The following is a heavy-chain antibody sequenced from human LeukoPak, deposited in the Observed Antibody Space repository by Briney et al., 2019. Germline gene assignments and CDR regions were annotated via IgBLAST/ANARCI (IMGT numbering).Heavy chain of an antibody. D-gene: IGHD3-22*01. CDR1: GFTFNNYA. CDR2: ISGSGGST. CDR3: AKDPSYYDSSGYYHYFDY. Sequence: GGSLRLSCAASGFTFNNYAMHWVRQAPGKGLEWVSAISGSGGSTYYADSVKGRFTISRDNSKNTLYLQMNSLRAEDTAVYYCAKDPSYYDSSGYYHYFDYWGQGTLVTVSS. V-gene: IGHV3-23*01. J-gene: IGHJ4*02.